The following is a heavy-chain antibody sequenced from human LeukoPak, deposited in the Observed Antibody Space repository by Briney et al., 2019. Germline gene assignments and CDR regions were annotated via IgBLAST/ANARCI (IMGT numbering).Heavy chain of an antibody. CDR1: GFSISSSS. J-gene: IGHJ4*02. Sequence: GGSLTLSCTASGFSISSSSMNWVRQAPGKGLGWVSRINSDGSSTTYANSVKGRLTISRDNTKNTLYLQMNSLIAEATAAYYCARTLGDYWGQGTLVTVSS. V-gene: IGHV3-74*01. D-gene: IGHD3-16*01. CDR2: INSDGSST. CDR3: ARTLGDY.